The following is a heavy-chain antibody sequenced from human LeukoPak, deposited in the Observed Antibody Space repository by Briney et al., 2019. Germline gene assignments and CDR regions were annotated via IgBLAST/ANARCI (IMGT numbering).Heavy chain of an antibody. CDR1: GFTFDDYA. CDR2: ISWNSGSI. V-gene: IGHV3-9*03. Sequence: GGSLRLSCAASGFTFDDYAMHWVRQAPGKGLEWVSGISWNSGSIGYADSVKGRFTISRDNAKNSLYLQMNSLRAEDMALYYCAKGAVAGTVGVYRNHFDYWGQGTLVTVSS. J-gene: IGHJ4*02. CDR3: AKGAVAGTVGVYRNHFDY. D-gene: IGHD6-19*01.